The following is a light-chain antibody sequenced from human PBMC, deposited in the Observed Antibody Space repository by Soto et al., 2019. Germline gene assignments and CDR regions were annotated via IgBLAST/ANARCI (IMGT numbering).Light chain of an antibody. V-gene: IGKV3-11*01. CDR3: QQRSYWLWT. CDR2: DAS. Sequence: ETVLTRSPVTLSLSPGEIATLSCRASQSVSSYLAWYQQKPGQAPRLLIDDASNRATGIPARFSGSGSGTDFTLTISSLEPEDFAVYCCQQRSYWLWTFGQGTKVDIK. CDR1: QSVSSY. J-gene: IGKJ1*01.